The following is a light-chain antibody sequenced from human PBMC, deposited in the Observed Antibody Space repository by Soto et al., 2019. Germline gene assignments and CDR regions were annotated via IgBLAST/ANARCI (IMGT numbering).Light chain of an antibody. CDR1: SSDVGGYNY. CDR3: SSYTSSSTLGV. V-gene: IGLV2-14*01. Sequence: QSVLTQPASVSGSPGQSITISCTGTSSDVGGYNYVSWYQQHPGKAPKLMIYEVSNRPSGVSNRFSGSKSGNTASLTISGLQAEYEADYDCSSYTSSSTLGVFGGGTALTV. CDR2: EVS. J-gene: IGLJ2*01.